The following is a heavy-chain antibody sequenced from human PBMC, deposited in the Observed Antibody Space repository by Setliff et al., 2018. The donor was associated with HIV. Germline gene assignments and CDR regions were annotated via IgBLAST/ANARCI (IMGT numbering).Heavy chain of an antibody. CDR1: GGSLRSGSYY. V-gene: IGHV4-61*09. Sequence: LSLTCTVSGGSLRSGSYYWTWIRQPAGKGPEWIGHIYTNGYTNYNPSLKSRVTISVDTSRDQFSLQLTSVTSADTAVYYCARAPPGIQNDAFDVWGQGTMVTVSS. J-gene: IGHJ3*01. CDR3: ARAPPGIQNDAFDV. CDR2: IYTNGYT.